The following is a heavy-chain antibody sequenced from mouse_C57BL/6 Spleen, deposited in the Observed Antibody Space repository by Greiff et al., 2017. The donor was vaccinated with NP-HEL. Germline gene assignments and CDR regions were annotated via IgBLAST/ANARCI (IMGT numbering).Heavy chain of an antibody. CDR1: GFTFSDYY. V-gene: IGHV5-16*01. D-gene: IGHD2-4*01. J-gene: IGHJ4*01. CDR2: INYDGSST. Sequence: DVKLVESEGGLVQPGSSMKLSCTASGFTFSDYYMAWVRQVPEKGLEWVANINYDGSSTYYLDSLKSRFIISRDNAKNILYLQMSSLKSEDTATYYCARARGLRREDYAMDYWGQGTSVTVSS. CDR3: ARARGLRREDYAMDY.